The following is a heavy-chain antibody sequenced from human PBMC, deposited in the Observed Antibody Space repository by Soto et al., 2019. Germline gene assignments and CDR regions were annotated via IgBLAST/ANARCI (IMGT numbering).Heavy chain of an antibody. V-gene: IGHV1-2*02. J-gene: IGHJ3*02. D-gene: IGHD3-10*01. CDR3: ATPLWFGEIAFDI. CDR1: GYTFTGYY. Sequence: GASVKVSCKASGYTFTGYYMHWVRQAPGQGLEWMGWINPNSGGTNYAQKFQGRVTMTRDTSISTAYMELSRLRSDDTAVYYCATPLWFGEIAFDIWGQGTMVTV. CDR2: INPNSGGT.